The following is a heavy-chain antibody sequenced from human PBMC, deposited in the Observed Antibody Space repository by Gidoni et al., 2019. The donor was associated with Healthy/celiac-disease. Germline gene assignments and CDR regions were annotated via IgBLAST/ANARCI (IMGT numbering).Heavy chain of an antibody. J-gene: IGHJ4*02. D-gene: IGHD3-10*01. V-gene: IGHV4-34*01. CDR1: GGSFSGYY. Sequence: QVQLQQWGAGLLKPSETLSLTCAVYGGSFSGYYWSWIRQPPGKGLEWIGEINHSGSTNYNPSLKSRVTISVDTSKNQFSLKLSSVTAADMAVYYCARGRDYYGSGSYLYWGQGTLVTVSS. CDR2: INHSGST. CDR3: ARGRDYYGSGSYLY.